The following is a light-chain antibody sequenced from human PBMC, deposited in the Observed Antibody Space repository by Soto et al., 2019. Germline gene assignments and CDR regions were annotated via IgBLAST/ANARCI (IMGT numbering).Light chain of an antibody. J-gene: IGKJ5*01. CDR2: DAS. CDR1: QSISRW. CDR3: QQYNTYST. V-gene: IGKV1-5*01. Sequence: DIQMTQSPSSLSASVGNRVTITCRASQSISRWLAWYQQKPGKAPKALIYDASTLRSGVPSRFSGGGSGTEFTLTISSLQPDDFATYYCQQYNTYSTFGQGTRLEIK.